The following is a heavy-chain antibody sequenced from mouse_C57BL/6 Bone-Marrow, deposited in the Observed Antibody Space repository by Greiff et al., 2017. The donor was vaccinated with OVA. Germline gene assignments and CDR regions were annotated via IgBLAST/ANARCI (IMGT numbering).Heavy chain of an antibody. J-gene: IGHJ4*01. CDR1: GYTFTSYW. CDR2: IYPGNSDT. V-gene: IGHV1-5*01. D-gene: IGHD3-2*02. CDR3: TSRKLRPAMDY. Sequence: EVQLQQSGPVLARPGASVKMSCKTSGYTFTSYWMHWVKQRPGQGLEWIGAIYPGNSDTSYNQKVKGKANLTAVTSASTAYMELRSRTNEDAAFSYYTSRKLRPAMDYWGQGTSVTVSS.